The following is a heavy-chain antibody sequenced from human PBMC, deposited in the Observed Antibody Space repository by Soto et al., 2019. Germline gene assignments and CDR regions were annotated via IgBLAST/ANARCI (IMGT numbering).Heavy chain of an antibody. J-gene: IGHJ4*02. CDR2: IYHSGTT. V-gene: IGHV4-4*02. D-gene: IGHD4-17*01. CDR1: GGSISSNNW. Sequence: QVQLQESGPGLVKPSGTLSLTCAVSGGSISSNNWWSWVRQPPGKGLEWIGEIYHSGTTNYNPSLKRRVAISVDKSKNQFSLKLSSVTAADTAVYYCATTTTVTTFDYWGQGTLVTVSS. CDR3: ATTTTVTTFDY.